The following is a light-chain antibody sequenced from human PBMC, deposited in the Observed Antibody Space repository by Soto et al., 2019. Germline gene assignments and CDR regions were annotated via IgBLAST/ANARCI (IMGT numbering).Light chain of an antibody. CDR3: TSSTTDSLYV. V-gene: IGLV2-14*01. CDR2: NVS. Sequence: QSALTQAASVSGSPGQSITISCTGTSSDVGCSNYVSWYQQFPGKVPKLLISNVSHRPSGVSSRFSGSKSGNTASLTISRLQAEDEADYFCTSSTTDSLYVFGTGTKLTVL. J-gene: IGLJ1*01. CDR1: SSDVGCSNY.